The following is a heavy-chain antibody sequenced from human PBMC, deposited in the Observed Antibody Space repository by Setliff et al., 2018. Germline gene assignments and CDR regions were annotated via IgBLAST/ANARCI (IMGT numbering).Heavy chain of an antibody. CDR1: GFTFSSYR. CDR3: ARTCSGSGCYAGLES. Sequence: LRLSCAASGFTFSSYRMHWVRQAPGKGLEWVAVIWGDGVNKFHADSVKGRFTISRDNSKNTLYLQMNSLRPEDTAVYYCARTCSGSGCYAGLESWGQGTPVTVSS. V-gene: IGHV3-33*08. CDR2: IWGDGVNK. J-gene: IGHJ4*02. D-gene: IGHD2-15*01.